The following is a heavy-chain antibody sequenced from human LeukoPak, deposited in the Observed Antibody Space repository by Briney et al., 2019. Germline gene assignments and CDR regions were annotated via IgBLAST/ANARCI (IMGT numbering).Heavy chain of an antibody. V-gene: IGHV4-30-2*01. Sequence: PSETLSLTCTVSGGSISSGGYYWSWIRQPPGKGLEWIGYIYHSGSTYYNPSLKSRVTISVDRSKNQFSLKLSTVTAADTAVYYCASQWALGYWGQGTLVTVSS. CDR3: ASQWALGY. CDR2: IYHSGST. D-gene: IGHD2-8*01. J-gene: IGHJ4*02. CDR1: GGSISSGGYY.